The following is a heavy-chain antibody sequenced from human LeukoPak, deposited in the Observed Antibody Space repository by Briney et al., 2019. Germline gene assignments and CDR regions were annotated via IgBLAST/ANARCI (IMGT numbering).Heavy chain of an antibody. J-gene: IGHJ4*02. Sequence: ETLSVTCAVSGGSTRSYYRSWIRQPPGKGLEWIGYIYYSGSTNYNPSLNSRITISVDRSKHQFSLKLSSVTAADTAMYYCARRATDYSFDIWGQGTLVTASS. V-gene: IGHV4-59*08. CDR3: ARRATDYSFDI. D-gene: IGHD2-15*01. CDR2: IYYSGST. CDR1: GGSTRSYY.